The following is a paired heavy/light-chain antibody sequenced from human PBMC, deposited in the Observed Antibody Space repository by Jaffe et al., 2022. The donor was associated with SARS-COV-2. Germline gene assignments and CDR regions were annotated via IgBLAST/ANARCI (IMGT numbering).Light chain of an antibody. CDR2: IAS. J-gene: IGKJ2*02. CDR1: QSISRY. V-gene: IGKV1-39*01. Sequence: DIQMTQSPSSLSASVGDRVTITCRASQSISRYLNWYQQKPGKAPKLLIYIASSLQSGVPSRFSGSGSGTDFTLTISSLQPEDFATYYCHQSYSTPGTFGQGTKLEIK. CDR3: HQSYSTPGT.
Heavy chain of an antibody. CDR1: GYTFTGYY. CDR3: ARVRSTSGWLDAFDI. CDR2: INPSGGGT. J-gene: IGHJ3*02. D-gene: IGHD6-19*01. V-gene: IGHV1-46*04. Sequence: QVQLVQSGAEVKKPGASVKVSCKASGYTFTGYYMHWVRQAPGQGLEWMGTINPSGGGTTYAQKLEGRVIMTRDTSTNTVNMELSSLRSEDTAVYYCARVRSTSGWLDAFDIWGQGTMVTVSS.